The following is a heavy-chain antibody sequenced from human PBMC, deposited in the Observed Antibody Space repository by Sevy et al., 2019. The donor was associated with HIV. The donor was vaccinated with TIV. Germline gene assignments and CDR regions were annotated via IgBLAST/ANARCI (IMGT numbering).Heavy chain of an antibody. Sequence: SETLSLTCNVSGDSFSSYYWNWIRQPAGKGLEWIGRIYASGSTNYNPSLKSRVTMSVDRSKNQFSLKLSSVAAADTAVYYCARGATASDYWGQGTLVTVSS. D-gene: IGHD3-10*01. CDR3: ARGATASDY. J-gene: IGHJ4*02. CDR2: IYASGST. CDR1: GDSFSSYY. V-gene: IGHV4-4*07.